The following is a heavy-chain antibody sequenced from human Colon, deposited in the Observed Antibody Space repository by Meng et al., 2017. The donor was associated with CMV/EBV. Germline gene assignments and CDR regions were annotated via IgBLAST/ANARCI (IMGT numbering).Heavy chain of an antibody. Sequence: VSVGSISSDDYQWSCIRQAPGKGLQWVGNTFSSGSTYYHPSLESRLSISLDTSRNQFFLNLTSVTAADTAVYYCARASTFHYWYFDLWGRGTLVTVSS. V-gene: IGHV4-30-4*01. CDR1: VGSISSDDYQ. J-gene: IGHJ2*01. CDR2: TFSSGST. CDR3: ARASTFHYWYFDL. D-gene: IGHD5/OR15-5a*01.